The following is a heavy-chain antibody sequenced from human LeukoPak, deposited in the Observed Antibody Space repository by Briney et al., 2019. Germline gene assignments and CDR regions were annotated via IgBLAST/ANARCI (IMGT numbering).Heavy chain of an antibody. CDR1: GYTFTSYY. CDR3: ARDLLPASSGWYRGRWFDP. D-gene: IGHD6-19*01. J-gene: IGHJ5*02. V-gene: IGHV1-46*01. Sequence: ASVKVSCKASGYTFTSYYMHWVRQAPGQGLEWMGIINPSGGSTSYAQKFQGRVTMTRDTSTSTVYMELSSLRSEDTAVYYCARDLLPASSGWYRGRWFDPWGQGTLVTVSS. CDR2: INPSGGST.